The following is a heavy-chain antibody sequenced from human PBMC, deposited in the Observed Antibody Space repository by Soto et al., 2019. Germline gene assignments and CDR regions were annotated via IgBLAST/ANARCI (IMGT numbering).Heavy chain of an antibody. CDR3: AKVPGLYSYGYPLDY. CDR2: ISGSGGST. J-gene: IGHJ4*02. D-gene: IGHD5-18*01. V-gene: IGHV3-23*01. CDR1: GFTFSSYA. Sequence: GGSLRLSCAASGFTFSSYAMSWVRQAPGKGLEWVSAISGSGGSTYYADSVKGRFTISRDNSKNTLYLQMNSLRAEDTAVYYCAKVPGLYSYGYPLDYWGQGTLVTVSS.